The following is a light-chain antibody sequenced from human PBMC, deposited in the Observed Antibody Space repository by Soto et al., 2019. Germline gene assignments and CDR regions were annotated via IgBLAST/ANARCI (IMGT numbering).Light chain of an antibody. V-gene: IGKV1-27*01. Sequence: DIQMTQSPSSLSASVGDRVTITCRASQGISNYLAWYQQKPGKVPKVLIYVASALQSGVPSRFSGSGSRRDFTLTISSLQPEDVATYYCQEYNSGLTFGGGTLVDIK. J-gene: IGKJ4*02. CDR2: VAS. CDR1: QGISNY. CDR3: QEYNSGLT.